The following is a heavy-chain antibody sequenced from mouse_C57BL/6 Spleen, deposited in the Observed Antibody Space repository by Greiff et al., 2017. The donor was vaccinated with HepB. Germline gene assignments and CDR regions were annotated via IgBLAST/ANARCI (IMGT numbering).Heavy chain of an antibody. V-gene: IGHV1-64*01. CDR1: GYTFTSYW. CDR3: ARGSTTVANWYFDV. D-gene: IGHD1-1*01. CDR2: IHPNSGST. J-gene: IGHJ1*03. Sequence: QVQLQQPGAELVKPGASVKLSCKASGYTFTSYWMHWVKQRPGQGLEWIGMIHPNSGSTNYNEKFKSKATLTVDKSSSTAYMQLSSLTSEDSAVYSCARGSTTVANWYFDVWGTGTTVTVSS.